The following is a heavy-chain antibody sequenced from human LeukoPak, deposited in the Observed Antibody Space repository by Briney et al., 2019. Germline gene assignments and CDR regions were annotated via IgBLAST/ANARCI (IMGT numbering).Heavy chain of an antibody. J-gene: IGHJ4*02. D-gene: IGHD2-2*01. CDR3: ARDQACSSTSCYGGFDY. CDR2: IWYDGRNK. Sequence: GGSLRLSCAASGFTFSNYCMHWVRQAPGKGLEWLSAIWYDGRNKYYADSVKGRFTIFRDNSNTTLYLQMTSLRAEDTSVYYCARDQACSSTSCYGGFDYWGQGTLVTVSS. CDR1: GFTFSNYC. V-gene: IGHV3-33*01.